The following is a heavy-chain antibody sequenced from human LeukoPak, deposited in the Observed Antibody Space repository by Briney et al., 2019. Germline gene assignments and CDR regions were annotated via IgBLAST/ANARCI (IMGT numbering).Heavy chain of an antibody. J-gene: IGHJ4*02. V-gene: IGHV3-30-3*01. CDR1: GVIFNNFA. CDR2: VSYDGSNK. Sequence: GGSLRLSCAASGVIFNNFAFHWVRQAPGKGLEWVAAVSYDGSNKYYADSVRGRLTISRDNSKNTLYLQMNSLRAVDTAVYYCARAGRADGDYHYFDYWGQGTLVTVYS. D-gene: IGHD4-17*01. CDR3: ARAGRADGDYHYFDY.